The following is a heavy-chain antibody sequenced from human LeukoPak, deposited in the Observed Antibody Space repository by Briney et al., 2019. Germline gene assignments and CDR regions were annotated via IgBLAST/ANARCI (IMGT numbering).Heavy chain of an antibody. V-gene: IGHV3-53*05. CDR1: GFTVSNKY. J-gene: IGHJ4*02. CDR2: IYSDGRT. D-gene: IGHD6-6*01. Sequence: GGSLRLSCAASGFTVSNKYMTWVRQAPGKGLEWVSLIYSDGRTYYADSVKGRCTISRDNARNSLYLQMSSLRSEDTAVYYCARGGAARPDYWGQGTLVTVSS. CDR3: ARGGAARPDY.